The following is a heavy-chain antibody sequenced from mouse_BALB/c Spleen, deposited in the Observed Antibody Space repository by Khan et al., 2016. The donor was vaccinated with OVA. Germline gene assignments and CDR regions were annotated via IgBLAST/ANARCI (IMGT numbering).Heavy chain of an antibody. CDR1: GYTFTSYW. J-gene: IGHJ3*01. CDR3: ARGGYGSLAY. D-gene: IGHD2-10*02. CDR2: INPSDGRA. Sequence: VQLQQPGAELVKPGASVILSCKASGYTFTSYWMHWVRQRPGQGLEWIGYINPSDGRAHYNEKFRSKATLTVDKSSSTAYIQISSLTSEDSAIYYCARGGYGSLAYWGQGTLVHCLC. V-gene: IGHV1S81*02.